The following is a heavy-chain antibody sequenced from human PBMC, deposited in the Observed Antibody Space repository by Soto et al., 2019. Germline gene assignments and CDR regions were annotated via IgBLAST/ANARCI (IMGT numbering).Heavy chain of an antibody. Sequence: QAQLQESGPGLVKPSGTLSLTCAVSGGSISSSNWWSWVRQPPGKGLEWIGEIYHSGSTNYNPSLISRVTISVDKSKNQFTLKLSSVTAADTAVYYCARVRETRITMVRGSFDPWGQGTLVTVSS. CDR3: ARVRETRITMVRGSFDP. CDR1: GGSISSSNW. J-gene: IGHJ5*02. CDR2: IYHSGST. V-gene: IGHV4-4*02. D-gene: IGHD3-10*01.